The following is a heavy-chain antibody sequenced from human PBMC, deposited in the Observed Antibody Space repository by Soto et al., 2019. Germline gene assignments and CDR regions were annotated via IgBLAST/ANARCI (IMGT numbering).Heavy chain of an antibody. V-gene: IGHV5-51*01. CDR1: GYSFTSYW. D-gene: IGHD3-22*01. CDR2: IYPGDSDT. CDR3: ARRQYYYDSSGYYIGRWFDP. J-gene: IGHJ5*02. Sequence: PGESLKIGCKGSGYSFTSYWIGWVRQMPGKGLEWMGIIYPGDSDTRYSPSFQGQVTISADKSISTAYLQWSSLKASDTAMYYCARRQYYYDSSGYYIGRWFDPWGQGTLVTVSS.